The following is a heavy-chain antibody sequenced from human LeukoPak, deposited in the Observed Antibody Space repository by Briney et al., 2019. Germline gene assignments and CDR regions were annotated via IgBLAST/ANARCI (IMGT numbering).Heavy chain of an antibody. V-gene: IGHV4-59*12. CDR1: GDSISSYY. CDR2: IYHSGST. J-gene: IGHJ4*02. Sequence: PSETLSLTCTVSGDSISSYYWSWIRQPPGKGLEWIGEIYHSGSTNYNPSLKSRVTISVDKSKNQFSLKLSSVTAADTAVYYCARDRRAVAGSLYYFDYWGQGTLVTVSS. D-gene: IGHD6-19*01. CDR3: ARDRRAVAGSLYYFDY.